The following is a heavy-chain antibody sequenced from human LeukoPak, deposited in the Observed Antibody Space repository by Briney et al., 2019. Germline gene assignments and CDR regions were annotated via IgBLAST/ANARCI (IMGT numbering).Heavy chain of an antibody. CDR2: IYYSGST. CDR1: GGSISSYY. CDR3: ALGYCGGGSCYAREYFQH. Sequence: SETLSLTCTVSGGSISSYYWSWIRQPPGKGLEWIGYIYYSGSTNYNPSLKSRVTISVDTSKNQFSLRLSSVTAADTAVDYCALGYCGGGSCYAREYFQHWGQGTLVTVSS. D-gene: IGHD2-15*01. J-gene: IGHJ1*01. V-gene: IGHV4-59*12.